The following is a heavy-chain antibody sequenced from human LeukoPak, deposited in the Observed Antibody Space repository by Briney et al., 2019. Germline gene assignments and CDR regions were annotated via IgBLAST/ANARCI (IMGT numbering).Heavy chain of an antibody. CDR1: GFTFRNYV. V-gene: IGHV3-23*01. Sequence: GGSLRLSCTASGFTFRNYVMSWVRQAPGKGLEWVSSIRSSGDDTSSADSVKGRFTIFRDNPKSTLYLQMNSLRAEDTAIYYCAKVRPPPGSGWYGGDDYWGQGTLVTVSP. D-gene: IGHD6-19*01. J-gene: IGHJ4*02. CDR2: IRSSGDDT. CDR3: AKVRPPPGSGWYGGDDY.